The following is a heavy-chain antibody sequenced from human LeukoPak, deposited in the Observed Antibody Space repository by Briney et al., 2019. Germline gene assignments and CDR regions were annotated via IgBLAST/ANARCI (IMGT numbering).Heavy chain of an antibody. CDR3: ARASSGYYDSSGYNPDYFDY. Sequence: GGSLRLSCAASGFTFSSYSMNWVRQAPGKGLEWVSSISSSSSYIYYAESVKGRFTISRDNAKNSLYLQMNSLRAEDTAVYYCARASSGYYDSSGYNPDYFDYWGQGTLVTVSS. J-gene: IGHJ4*02. D-gene: IGHD3-22*01. CDR1: GFTFSSYS. V-gene: IGHV3-21*01. CDR2: ISSSSSYI.